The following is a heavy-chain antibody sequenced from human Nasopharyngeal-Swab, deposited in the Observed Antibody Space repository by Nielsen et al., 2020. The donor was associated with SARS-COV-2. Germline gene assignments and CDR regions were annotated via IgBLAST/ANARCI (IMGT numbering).Heavy chain of an antibody. CDR1: GGSISSTTYY. V-gene: IGHV4-39*01. CDR3: ARLDSRSSGDY. CDR2: IYYSGST. D-gene: IGHD6-6*01. J-gene: IGHJ4*02. Sequence: SETLSLTCTVSGGSISSTTYYWGWIRQPPGKGLEWIGSIYYSGSTYYNPSLKSRVTISVHTSKNLFSLKLTSVTAADTAVYYCARLDSRSSGDYWGQGSLVTVSS.